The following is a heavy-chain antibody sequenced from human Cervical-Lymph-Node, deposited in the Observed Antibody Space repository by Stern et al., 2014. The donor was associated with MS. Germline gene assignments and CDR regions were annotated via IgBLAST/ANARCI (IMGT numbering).Heavy chain of an antibody. V-gene: IGHV1-69*17. J-gene: IGHJ4*02. CDR2: IIPIFGVT. CDR1: GDSFNNYA. Sequence: VQLVESGTEVKKPGSSVTISCKASGDSFNNYAVNWVRQAPGQGLEWMGGIIPIFGVTTYAQKFRGRVTITADKSLVTASLQLNNLRSDDTAVYFCARDGSYEDYGDYATSVFDHWGQGTLVTVSS. CDR3: ARDGSYEDYGDYATSVFDH. D-gene: IGHD4-17*01.